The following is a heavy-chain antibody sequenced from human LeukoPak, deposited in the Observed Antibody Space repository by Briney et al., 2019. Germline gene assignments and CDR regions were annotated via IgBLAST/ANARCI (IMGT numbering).Heavy chain of an antibody. CDR3: ARLDSSAFDY. J-gene: IGHJ4*02. CDR1: GGSFSGYY. Sequence: PSETLSLTCAVYGGSFSGYYWSWIRQPPGKGLEWIGEINHSGSTNYNPSLKSRVTISVDTSKNQFSLKLSSVTAADTAVYYCARLDSSAFDYWGQGTLVTVSS. CDR2: INHSGST. D-gene: IGHD6-25*01. V-gene: IGHV4-34*01.